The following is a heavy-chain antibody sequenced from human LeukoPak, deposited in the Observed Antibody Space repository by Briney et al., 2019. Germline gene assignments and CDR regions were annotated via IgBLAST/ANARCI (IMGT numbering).Heavy chain of an antibody. D-gene: IGHD6-6*01. CDR3: ARDGIAARSPDY. CDR2: INPSGGST. Sequence: ASVTVSCKASGYTFTSYDINWVRQAPGQGLEWMGIINPSGGSTSYAQKFQGRVTMTRDTSTSTVYMELSSLRSEDTAVYYCARDGIAARSPDYWGQGTLVTVSS. V-gene: IGHV1-46*01. J-gene: IGHJ4*02. CDR1: GYTFTSYD.